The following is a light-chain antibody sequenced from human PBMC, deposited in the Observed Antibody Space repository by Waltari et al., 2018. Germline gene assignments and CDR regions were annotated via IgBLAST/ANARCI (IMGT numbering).Light chain of an antibody. Sequence: QSVLTQTPSMSGAPGQRVTISCTGSGSNIGAGFDVHWYKQLPRAAPKLLIYGSTSRPLGVPDRFFGSTSGTSASLVIIGLQPEDEAVYYCQSYDTSLSVVFGGGTKLTVL. V-gene: IGLV1-40*01. CDR1: GSNIGAGFD. J-gene: IGLJ3*02. CDR2: GST. CDR3: QSYDTSLSVV.